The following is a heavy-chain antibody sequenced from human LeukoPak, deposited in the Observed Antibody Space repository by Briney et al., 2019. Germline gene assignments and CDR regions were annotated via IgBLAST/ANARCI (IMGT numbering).Heavy chain of an antibody. Sequence: GGSLRLSCTASGFPFSSYGMHWVRQAPGKGLVWVTVIWPDGSIKNYADSVKGRFTVSRDNSKNTLYLQMNSLRAEDTAVYYCASPWEPGVDYWGQGTLVTVSS. CDR1: GFPFSSYG. V-gene: IGHV3-33*01. CDR3: ASPWEPGVDY. CDR2: IWPDGSIK. J-gene: IGHJ4*02. D-gene: IGHD1-26*01.